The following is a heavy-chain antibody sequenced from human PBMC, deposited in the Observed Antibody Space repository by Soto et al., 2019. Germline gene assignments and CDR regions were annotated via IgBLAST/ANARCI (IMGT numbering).Heavy chain of an antibody. J-gene: IGHJ3*01. CDR2: ISTFNGKT. D-gene: IGHD3-9*01. CDR1: RYTFTSHG. V-gene: IGHV1-18*01. CDR3: ARLLTEGATFREDAFDL. Sequence: QIQLMQSGGDVKTPGASLKVSCTTSRYTFTSHGIAWVSQAPGQGLEWMGWISTFNGKTDYAQKFQGRVTMTADTITSTVHMELRSLRSDDAGVYDCARLLTEGATFREDAFDLWGHGTKVTVSS.